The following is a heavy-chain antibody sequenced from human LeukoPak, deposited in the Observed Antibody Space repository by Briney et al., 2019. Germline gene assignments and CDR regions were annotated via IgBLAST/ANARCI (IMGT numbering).Heavy chain of an antibody. V-gene: IGHV4-4*07. J-gene: IGHJ4*02. CDR3: ARGNWNYFDS. D-gene: IGHD1-1*01. CDR2: IYTSGCT. Sequence: PSETLSLTCTVSGGSISSYYWSWIRQPAGKGLEWIGRIYTSGCTNYNPSLKTRVTMSVDTSKSQFSLKLSSVTAADTAVYFCARGNWNYFDSWGQGTLVTVSS. CDR1: GGSISSYY.